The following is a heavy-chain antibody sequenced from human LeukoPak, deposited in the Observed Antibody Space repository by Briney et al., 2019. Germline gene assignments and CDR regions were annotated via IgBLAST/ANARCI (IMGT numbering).Heavy chain of an antibody. CDR3: ARSYYDSSGYYGKFDY. V-gene: IGHV4-39*01. CDR1: GGSISSSSYY. CDR2: IYYSGST. Sequence: SSETLSLTCTVSGGSISSSSYYWGWIRQPPGKGLEWIGSIYYSGSTYYNPSLKSRVTISVDTSKNQFSLKLSSVTAADTAVYYCARSYYDSSGYYGKFDYWGQGTLVTVSS. J-gene: IGHJ4*02. D-gene: IGHD3-22*01.